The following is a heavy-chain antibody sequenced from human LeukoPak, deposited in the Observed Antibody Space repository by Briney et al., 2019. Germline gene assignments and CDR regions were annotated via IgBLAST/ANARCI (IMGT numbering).Heavy chain of an antibody. CDR3: ATVFPPSYGDYETDDAFDI. D-gene: IGHD4-17*01. CDR1: GCILTELS. Sequence: ASVKVSCKVSGCILTELSMHCVRQAPGRGLEGMGGFDPEDGETIYAQKFQGRVTMTEETFTDTAYMELSSLRSEDTAVYYCATVFPPSYGDYETDDAFDIWGQGTMVTVSS. V-gene: IGHV1-24*01. CDR2: FDPEDGET. J-gene: IGHJ3*02.